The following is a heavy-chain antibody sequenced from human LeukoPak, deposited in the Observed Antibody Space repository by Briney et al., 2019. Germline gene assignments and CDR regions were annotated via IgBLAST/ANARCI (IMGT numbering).Heavy chain of an antibody. CDR3: ARDEGIVVVPAASRAFDI. Sequence: GGSLRLYCAASGFTFSSYSMNWVRQAPGKGLEWVSSISSSSSYIYYADSVKGRFTISRDNAKNSLYLQMNSLRAEDTAVYYCARDEGIVVVPAASRAFDIWGQGTMVTVSS. D-gene: IGHD2-2*01. CDR1: GFTFSSYS. V-gene: IGHV3-21*01. J-gene: IGHJ3*02. CDR2: ISSSSSYI.